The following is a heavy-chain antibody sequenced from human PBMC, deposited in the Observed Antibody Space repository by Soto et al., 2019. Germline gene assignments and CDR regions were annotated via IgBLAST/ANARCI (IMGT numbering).Heavy chain of an antibody. D-gene: IGHD2-15*01. V-gene: IGHV3-74*01. CDR1: GFTFSSYW. CDR3: ARVECSGGSCYSIDH. J-gene: IGHJ4*02. CDR2: INYDGSGT. Sequence: EVQMVESGGGLVQPGGSLRLSCAASGFTFSSYWMHWVRQAPGKGLVWVSRINYDGSGTSYADSVKGRFTISRDNAKNTLYLQMSSMRAEDTAVDYCARVECSGGSCYSIDHWGQGTLVTVSS.